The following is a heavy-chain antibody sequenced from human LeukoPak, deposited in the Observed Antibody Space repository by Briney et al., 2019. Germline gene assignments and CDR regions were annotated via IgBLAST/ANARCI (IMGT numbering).Heavy chain of an antibody. D-gene: IGHD6-19*01. V-gene: IGHV4-61*02. J-gene: IGHJ6*02. CDR1: DGSISSTGYY. Sequence: SETLSLTCTVSDGSISSTGYYWSWLRQPAGKGLEWIGRIYTSGTTNYNPSLKSRVTISVDTSKNQFSLKLSSVTAADTAVYYCAREGIAVARFDPRGQGTTVTVSS. CDR3: AREGIAVARFDP. CDR2: IYTSGTT.